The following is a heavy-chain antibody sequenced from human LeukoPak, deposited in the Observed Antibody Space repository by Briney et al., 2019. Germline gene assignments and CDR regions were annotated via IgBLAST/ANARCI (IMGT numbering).Heavy chain of an antibody. V-gene: IGHV3-21*04. J-gene: IGHJ6*03. CDR2: ITRSNYI. Sequence: GGSLRLSCAASGFTFSSYSMNWVRQAPGKGLEWVSSITRSNYIYYADSVKGRFTISRDNAKNSLYLQMNSLRAEDTAVYYCARGVAAPGSYYYYYMDVWGKGTTVTVSS. D-gene: IGHD6-6*01. CDR1: GFTFSSYS. CDR3: ARGVAAPGSYYYYYMDV.